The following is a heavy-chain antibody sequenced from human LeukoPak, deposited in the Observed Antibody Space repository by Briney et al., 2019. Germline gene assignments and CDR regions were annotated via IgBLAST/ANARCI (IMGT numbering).Heavy chain of an antibody. V-gene: IGHV3-23*01. CDR1: GFTFSSYA. Sequence: GGSLRLSCAASGFTFSSYAMSWVRQAPGKGLEWFSAISGSGGSTYYADSVKGRFTISRDNSKNTLYLQMNSLRAEDTAVYYCAKAYSSSWYYFDYWGQGTLVTVSS. D-gene: IGHD6-13*01. J-gene: IGHJ4*02. CDR2: ISGSGGST. CDR3: AKAYSSSWYYFDY.